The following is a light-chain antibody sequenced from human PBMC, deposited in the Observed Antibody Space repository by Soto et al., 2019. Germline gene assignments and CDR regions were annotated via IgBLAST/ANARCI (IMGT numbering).Light chain of an antibody. J-gene: IGLJ3*02. CDR1: SSDVGGYNL. V-gene: IGLV2-23*01. CDR2: EDS. Sequence: QSALTQPASVSGSPGQSITIYCTGTSSDVGGYNLVSWYQHHPGKAPKVMIYEDSERPSGVSNRFSGSKSGNTASLTISGLQAEDEADYYYCSYASPYTWVFGGGTKLTVL. CDR3: CSYASPYTWV.